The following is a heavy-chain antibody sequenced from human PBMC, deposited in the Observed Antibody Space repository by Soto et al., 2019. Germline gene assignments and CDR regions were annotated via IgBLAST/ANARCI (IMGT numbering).Heavy chain of an antibody. CDR1: GFTFHTYD. J-gene: IGHJ4*02. CDR2: ISSASTTK. D-gene: IGHD3-3*01. Sequence: GGSLRLSCAASGFTFHTYDMHWVRQAPGKGLEWVSYISSASTTKYYTDSVKGRFTTSRENAKNSLYLQMNSLRDEDTAVYYCARNRAFWKHFDYWGRRTLVTVSS. V-gene: IGHV3-48*02. CDR3: ARNRAFWKHFDY.